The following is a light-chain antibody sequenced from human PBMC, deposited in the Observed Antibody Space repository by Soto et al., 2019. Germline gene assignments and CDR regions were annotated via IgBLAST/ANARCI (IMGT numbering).Light chain of an antibody. CDR3: QSYDSSLSGYV. J-gene: IGLJ1*01. CDR2: GNS. CDR1: SFNIGAGYD. Sequence: QSVLTQPPSVSGAPGQRVTISCTGSSFNIGAGYDVHWYQQLPGTAPKLLIYGNSNRPSGVPDRFSGSKSGTSASLAITGLQAEDEADYCCQSYDSSLSGYVFGTGTKLTVL. V-gene: IGLV1-40*01.